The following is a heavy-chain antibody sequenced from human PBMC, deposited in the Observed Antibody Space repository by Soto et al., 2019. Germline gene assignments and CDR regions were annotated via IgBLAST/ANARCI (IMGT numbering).Heavy chain of an antibody. J-gene: IGHJ4*02. CDR1: RLIDRSYS. CDR2: ISSSSSYI. CDR3: ARPQYGLYYFDY. V-gene: IGHV3-21*01. D-gene: IGHD2-2*01. Sequence: SGASSRLIDRSYSMTWNRKTPGKGLEWVSSISSSSSYIYYADSVKGRFTISRDNAKNSLYLQMNSLRAEDTAVYYCARPQYGLYYFDYWGQGTLVTVSS.